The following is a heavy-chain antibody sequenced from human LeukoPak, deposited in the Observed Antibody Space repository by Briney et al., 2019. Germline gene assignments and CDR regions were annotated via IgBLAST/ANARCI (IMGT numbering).Heavy chain of an antibody. CDR2: ISGYNGDT. CDR1: GYTFTTYG. Sequence: ASVKVSCKASGYTFTTYGISWVRQAPGQGLEWMGWISGYNGDTNYAQNFQGRVTMTTDTSTSTAYMELRSLRSDDTAVYYCARNRVTRTTMRYFDPWGQGTRVSVCS. V-gene: IGHV1-18*01. CDR3: ARNRVTRTTMRYFDP. D-gene: IGHD1-7*01. J-gene: IGHJ5*02.